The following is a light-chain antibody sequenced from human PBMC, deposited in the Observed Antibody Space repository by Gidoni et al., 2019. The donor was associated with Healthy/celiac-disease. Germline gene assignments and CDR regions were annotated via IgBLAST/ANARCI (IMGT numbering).Light chain of an antibody. CDR1: SSNIGSTT. CDR3: AAWDDSLNGRV. V-gene: IGLV1-44*01. Sequence: QSVLTQPTSASGTPGQRFTIACSGSSSNIGSTTVNWHHQLPGTAPKLLIYSNNQRPSGVPYLFSGSKSGTSASLAISGLQAEDEADYYCAAWDDSLNGRVFGGGTKLTVL. J-gene: IGLJ2*01. CDR2: SNN.